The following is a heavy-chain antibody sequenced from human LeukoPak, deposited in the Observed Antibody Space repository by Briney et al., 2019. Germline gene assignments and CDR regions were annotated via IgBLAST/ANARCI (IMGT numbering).Heavy chain of an antibody. V-gene: IGHV4-59*01. D-gene: IGHD6-19*01. CDR2: IYYSGST. J-gene: IGHJ4*02. CDR1: GGSISTYY. Sequence: SETLSLTCTVSGGSISTYYWNWIRQPPGKRLVWVGYIYYSGSTKYNPSLKRRVSMSVDTSKKQFSLKLSSVTAADTAMYYCGRAEHDSDWFDYWGRGTLVTVSS. CDR3: GRAEHDSDWFDY.